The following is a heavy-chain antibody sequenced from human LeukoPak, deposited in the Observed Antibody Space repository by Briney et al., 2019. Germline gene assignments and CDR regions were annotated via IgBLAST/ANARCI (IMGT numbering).Heavy chain of an antibody. J-gene: IGHJ4*02. V-gene: IGHV1-69*05. D-gene: IGHD4-17*01. Sequence: GASVKVSCKASGGTFSSYAISWVRQAPGQGLEWMGGIIPIFGTANYAQKFQGRVTMTRDTSTSTVYMELSSLRSVDTAVYYCARGSDDYGPLNFDYWGQGTLVTVSS. CDR3: ARGSDDYGPLNFDY. CDR2: IIPIFGTA. CDR1: GGTFSSYA.